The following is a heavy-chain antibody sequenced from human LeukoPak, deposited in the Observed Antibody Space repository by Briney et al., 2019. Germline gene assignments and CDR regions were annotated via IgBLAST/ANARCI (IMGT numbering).Heavy chain of an antibody. D-gene: IGHD3-10*01. V-gene: IGHV3-11*04. Sequence: LSLTCAVYGGSFSGYYWSWIRQPPGKGLEWVSYISSSGSTIYYADSVKGRFTISRDNAKNSLYLQMNSLRAEDTAVYYCARDRGAAWVYWGQGTLVTVSS. CDR2: ISSSGSTI. CDR3: ARDRGAAWVY. J-gene: IGHJ4*02. CDR1: GGSFSGYY.